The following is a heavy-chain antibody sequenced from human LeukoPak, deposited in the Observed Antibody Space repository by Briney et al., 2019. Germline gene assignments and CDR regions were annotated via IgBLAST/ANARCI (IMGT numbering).Heavy chain of an antibody. CDR1: GFTVSSNY. J-gene: IGHJ6*04. D-gene: IGHD4-17*01. CDR3: ARDRHGDYSPDYYYYGMDV. Sequence: GGSLRLSCAASGFTVSSNYMSWVRQAPGKGLEWVSVIYSGGSTYYADSMKGRFTISRDNSKNTLYLQMNSLRAEDTAVYYCARDRHGDYSPDYYYYGMDVWGKGTTVTVSS. CDR2: IYSGGST. V-gene: IGHV3-53*01.